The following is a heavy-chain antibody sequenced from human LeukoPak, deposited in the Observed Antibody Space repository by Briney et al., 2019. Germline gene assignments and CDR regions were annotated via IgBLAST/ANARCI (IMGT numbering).Heavy chain of an antibody. Sequence: PGRSLRLSCAASGFTFSRYAMHGVRQPPGKGLEGMAVISNDGMRKFHADSVKGRFTISRDNSKNTLYLQMDSLTTEDTALYYCERRRDGYNPELVYWVRGTLVTVSS. CDR1: GFTFSRYA. D-gene: IGHD5-24*01. CDR2: ISNDGMRK. V-gene: IGHV3-30*04. J-gene: IGHJ4*02. CDR3: ERRRDGYNPELVY.